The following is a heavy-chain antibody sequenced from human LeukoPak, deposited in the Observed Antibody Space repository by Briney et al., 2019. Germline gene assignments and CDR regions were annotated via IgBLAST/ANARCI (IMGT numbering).Heavy chain of an antibody. V-gene: IGHV3-73*01. D-gene: IGHD3-3*01. CDR1: GFTFSGSA. CDR3: TSWGSHYDFCA. Sequence: GGSLRLSCAASGFTFSGSAKHWVRQASGKGLEWVGRIRSKANSYATAYAASVKGRFTISRDDSKNTAYLQMNSLKTEDTAVYYCTSWGSHYDFCAWGQGTLVTVSS. J-gene: IGHJ5*02. CDR2: IRSKANSYAT.